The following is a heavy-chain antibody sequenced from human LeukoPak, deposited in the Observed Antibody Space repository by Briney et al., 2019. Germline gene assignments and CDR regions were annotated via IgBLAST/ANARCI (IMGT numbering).Heavy chain of an antibody. D-gene: IGHD3-10*01. Sequence: GGSLRLSCAASGFTFSSYAMSWVRQAPGKGLEWVSAISGSGGSTYYADSVKGRFTISRDNSKNTLYLRMNSLRAEDTAVYYCAKSMVRGFKYFDYWGQGTLVTVSS. CDR2: ISGSGGST. J-gene: IGHJ4*02. CDR3: AKSMVRGFKYFDY. CDR1: GFTFSSYA. V-gene: IGHV3-23*01.